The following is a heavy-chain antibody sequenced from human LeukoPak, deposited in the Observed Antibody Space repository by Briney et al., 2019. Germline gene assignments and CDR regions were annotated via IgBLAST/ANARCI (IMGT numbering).Heavy chain of an antibody. CDR3: ASDLNWGYWYFDL. Sequence: SETLSLTCTVSGGSISNYYWSWIRQPPGKGLEWIGYLFHSGSTNYNPSLNSRVTISVDRSKDQFSLKLSSVTAADTAVYYCASDLNWGYWYFDLWGRGTLVTVSS. J-gene: IGHJ2*01. CDR2: LFHSGST. V-gene: IGHV4-59*12. D-gene: IGHD7-27*01. CDR1: GGSISNYY.